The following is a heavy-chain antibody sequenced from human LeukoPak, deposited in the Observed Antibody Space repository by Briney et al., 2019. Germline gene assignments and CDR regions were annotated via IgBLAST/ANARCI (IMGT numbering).Heavy chain of an antibody. V-gene: IGHV3-64*04. Sequence: GGSLRLSCSASGFIISDYAMHWVRQAPGKGLEYVSGISANGGSTYYADSVKGRFTISRDTSKNTLYLQVNSLRDEDTAVYYCARDLEAANTYYFDYWGQGTMVTVSS. J-gene: IGHJ4*02. CDR1: GFIISDYA. CDR3: ARDLEAANTYYFDY. CDR2: ISANGGST. D-gene: IGHD6-13*01.